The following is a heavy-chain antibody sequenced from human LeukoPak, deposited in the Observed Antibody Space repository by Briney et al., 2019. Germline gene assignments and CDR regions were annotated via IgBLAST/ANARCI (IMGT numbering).Heavy chain of an antibody. J-gene: IGHJ4*02. D-gene: IGHD3-3*01. Sequence: QAGGSLRLSCAASGFTFSSYAMSWVRQAPGKGLEWVSAISGSGGSTYYADSVKGRFTISRDNSKNTLYLQMNSLRAEDTAVYYCAKDPYRENYDFWSGYSLSYWGQGTLVTVSS. CDR2: ISGSGGST. V-gene: IGHV3-23*01. CDR3: AKDPYRENYDFWSGYSLSY. CDR1: GFTFSSYA.